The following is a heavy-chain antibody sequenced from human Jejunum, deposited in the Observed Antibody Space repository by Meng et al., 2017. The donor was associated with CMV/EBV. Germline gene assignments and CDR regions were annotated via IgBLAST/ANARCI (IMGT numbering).Heavy chain of an antibody. D-gene: IGHD4/OR15-4a*01. CDR1: GGSISSYY. CDR2: VYYSGGT. J-gene: IGHJ6*02. CDR3: ARDGGLTKYYYYGMDV. V-gene: IGHV4-59*01. Sequence: GGSISSYYWCWIRQPPGKGLEWIEYVYYSGGTNYNPSLKSRVTISVDTSKNQFSLKLSSVTAADTAVYYCARDGGLTKYYYYGMDVWGQGTTVTVSS.